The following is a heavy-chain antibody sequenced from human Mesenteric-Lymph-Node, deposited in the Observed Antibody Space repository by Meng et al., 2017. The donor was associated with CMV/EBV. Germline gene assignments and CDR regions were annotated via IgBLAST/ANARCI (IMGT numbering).Heavy chain of an antibody. V-gene: IGHV4-30-4*08. D-gene: IGHD2-2*01. Sequence: SSGDYDWSWIRQPPGKGLEWIGYIYYSGSTYYNPSLKSRVTISVDTSKNQFSLKLSSVTAADTAVYYCARDRRYCSSTSCHGGWFDPWGQGTLVTVSS. CDR2: IYYSGST. J-gene: IGHJ5*02. CDR3: ARDRRYCSSTSCHGGWFDP. CDR1: SSGDYD.